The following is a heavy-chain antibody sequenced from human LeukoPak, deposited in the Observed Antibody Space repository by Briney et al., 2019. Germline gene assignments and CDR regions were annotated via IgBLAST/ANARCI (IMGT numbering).Heavy chain of an antibody. CDR1: GGSFSGYY. CDR3: ARSIGTIARRFDP. J-gene: IGHJ5*02. CDR2: INHSGST. Sequence: PSETLSLTCAVYGGSFSGYYWSWIRQPPGKGLEWIGEINHSGSTNYNPSLKSRLTISVDASKNLFSLKLSSVTAADTAVYYCARSIGTIARRFDPWGQGTLVTVSS. V-gene: IGHV4-34*01. D-gene: IGHD6-6*01.